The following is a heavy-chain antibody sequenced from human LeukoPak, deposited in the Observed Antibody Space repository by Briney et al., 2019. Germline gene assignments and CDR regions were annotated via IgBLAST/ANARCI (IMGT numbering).Heavy chain of an antibody. CDR1: GFTVSNAW. D-gene: IGHD5-18*01. Sequence: PGRSLRLSCAAAGFTVSNAWMSCVRQAPGKGREWGGRIKSKTDGTTTDYAAPVKGTFTISRGDSKNKLYLQMHSLKTTDTAVYYCATEEYSYCYNYYYVDVWGKGTTVTVSS. CDR2: IKSKTDGTTT. CDR3: ATEEYSYCYNYYYVDV. J-gene: IGHJ6*03. V-gene: IGHV3-15*01.